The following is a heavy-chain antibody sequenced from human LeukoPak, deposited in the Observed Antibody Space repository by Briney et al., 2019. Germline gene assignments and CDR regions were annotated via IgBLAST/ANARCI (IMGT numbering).Heavy chain of an antibody. J-gene: IGHJ4*02. CDR1: GFTFGDYY. Sequence: PGGSLSLSFAASGFTFGDYYMSWVRQAPGKGLEWVSYISSTSSVIYYADSVKGRFTISRDNAKSSLYLQMNSLRAEDTAVYYCARNLPAADYWGQGTLVTVSS. V-gene: IGHV3-11*04. D-gene: IGHD2-2*01. CDR2: ISSTSSVI. CDR3: ARNLPAADY.